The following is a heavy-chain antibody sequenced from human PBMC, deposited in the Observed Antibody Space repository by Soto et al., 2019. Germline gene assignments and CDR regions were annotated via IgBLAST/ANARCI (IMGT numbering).Heavy chain of an antibody. CDR2: ISAYNGNT. D-gene: IGHD6-13*01. CDR1: GYIFTSYG. Sequence: QVQVVQSGAEVKKPGASVKVSCKASGYIFTSYGISWTRQAPGQGLEWMGWISAYNGNTNYAQNFQDRVTLTTDTSTTTAYMELRNLRSDETAVYYCARDSSAAGARPFDYWGQGTLVTVSS. V-gene: IGHV1-18*01. J-gene: IGHJ4*02. CDR3: ARDSSAAGARPFDY.